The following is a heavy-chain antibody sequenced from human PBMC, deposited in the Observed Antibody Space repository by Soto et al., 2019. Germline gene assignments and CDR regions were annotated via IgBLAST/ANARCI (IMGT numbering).Heavy chain of an antibody. D-gene: IGHD4-17*01. V-gene: IGHV4-4*07. Sequence: SETLSLTCTVSGGSISSYYWSWIRQPAGKGLEWIGRIYTSGSTNYNPSLKSRVTISVDTSKNQFSLRVISVTAADTAVYFCASQSSTTNFAFWGHGTLVTVSS. J-gene: IGHJ4*01. CDR1: GGSISSYY. CDR3: ASQSSTTNFAF. CDR2: IYTSGST.